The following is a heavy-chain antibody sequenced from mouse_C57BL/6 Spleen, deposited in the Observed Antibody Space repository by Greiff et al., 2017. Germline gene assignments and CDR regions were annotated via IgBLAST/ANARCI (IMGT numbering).Heavy chain of an antibody. D-gene: IGHD2-4*01. CDR2: INPSNGGT. V-gene: IGHV1-53*01. J-gene: IGHJ4*01. CDR1: GYTFTSYW. CDR3: ASGPIYYDYDGYAMDD. Sequence: QVQLQQPGTELVKPGASVKLSCKASGYTFTSYWMHWVKQRPGQGLEWIGNINPSNGGTNYNEKFKSKATLTVDKSSSTAYMQLSSLTSEDSAVYYCASGPIYYDYDGYAMDDWGQGTSVTVSS.